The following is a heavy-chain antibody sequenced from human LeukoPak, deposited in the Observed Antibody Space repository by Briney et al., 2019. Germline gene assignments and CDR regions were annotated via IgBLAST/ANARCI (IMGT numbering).Heavy chain of an antibody. CDR2: INWNSSSI. CDR3: AKGDLYGGTQSPPDY. D-gene: IGHD4-23*01. Sequence: QTGGSLRLSCAASGFMFDDYAMHWVRQAPGKGLEWASSINWNSSSIGYADSVKGRFTISRDNAKNSLYLQMNSLRAEDTALYYCAKGDLYGGTQSPPDYWGQGTLVTVSS. V-gene: IGHV3-9*01. J-gene: IGHJ4*02. CDR1: GFMFDDYA.